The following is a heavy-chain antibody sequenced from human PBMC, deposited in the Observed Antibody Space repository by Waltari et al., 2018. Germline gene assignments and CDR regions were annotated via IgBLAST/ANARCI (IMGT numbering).Heavy chain of an antibody. D-gene: IGHD1-26*01. V-gene: IGHV3-30*04. CDR2: ISYDGNNK. CDR1: TFSFIAYT. Sequence: HLVESGGGEVQPGRSLRLSCAASTFSFIAYTIHWARQPPDKGLQWVALISYDGNNKEYSDSVKGRFTISRDTSKNTVSLQMSSLRVADTGLYFCARSLTTSAWRSTFYYSRLDVWGRGTTVTVSS. CDR3: ARSLTTSAWRSTFYYSRLDV. J-gene: IGHJ6*02.